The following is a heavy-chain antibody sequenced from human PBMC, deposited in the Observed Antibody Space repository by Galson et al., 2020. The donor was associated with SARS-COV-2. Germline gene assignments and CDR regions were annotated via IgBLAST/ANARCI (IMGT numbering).Heavy chain of an antibody. CDR3: ARDNDHDAFDI. D-gene: IGHD1-1*01. V-gene: IGHV1-2*04. CDR1: GYTFNGYY. CDR2: INPNSGGT. J-gene: IGHJ3*02. Sequence: ASVNVSCKASGYTFNGYYIHWVRQAPGQGLEWMGWINPNSGGTTYAENFQDWVTMTRDTSISTAYMELSRLRSDDTAVYYCARDNDHDAFDIWGQGTMVTVSS.